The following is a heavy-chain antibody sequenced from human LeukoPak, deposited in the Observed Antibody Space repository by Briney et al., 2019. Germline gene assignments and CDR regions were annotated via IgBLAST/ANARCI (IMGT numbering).Heavy chain of an antibody. CDR1: GFTFSSYS. D-gene: IGHD3-10*01. J-gene: IGHJ4*02. CDR3: ARDRVPFTMVRGLL. CDR2: ISGSGSTI. Sequence: PGGSLRLSCAASGFTFSSYSMNWVRQAPGKGLEWVSYISGSGSTIYYADSVKGRFTISRDNAKNSLYLQMNSLRAEDTAVYYCARDRVPFTMVRGLLWGQGTLVTVSS. V-gene: IGHV3-48*04.